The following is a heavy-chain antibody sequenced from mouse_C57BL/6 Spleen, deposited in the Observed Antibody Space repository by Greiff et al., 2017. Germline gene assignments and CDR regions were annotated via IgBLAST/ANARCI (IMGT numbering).Heavy chain of an antibody. CDR1: GFTFNDYY. D-gene: IGHD1-1*01. CDR2: VYPYNGGT. Sequence: VQLQQSGPVLVKPGPSVKISCKASGFTFNDYYMPWVKQSHGKSLEWIGLVYPYNGGTSYNQKFKGKATVTVDTSSSTAYMELNSLTSEYSAVYYCAIRDYYGSGYFDVWGTGTTVTVSS. V-gene: IGHV1-36*01. J-gene: IGHJ1*03. CDR3: AIRDYYGSGYFDV.